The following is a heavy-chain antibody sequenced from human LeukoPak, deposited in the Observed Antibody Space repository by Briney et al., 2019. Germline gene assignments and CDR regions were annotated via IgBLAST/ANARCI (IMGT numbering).Heavy chain of an antibody. J-gene: IGHJ6*03. CDR1: GFTFSSYW. D-gene: IGHD3-3*01. CDR3: ARVMAGYYDFWSGYFLDPYYYYMDV. CDR2: INSDGSST. V-gene: IGHV3-74*01. Sequence: GRSLRLSCAASGFTFSSYWMHWVRQAPGKGLVWVSRINSDGSSTSYADSVKGRFTISRDNAKNTLYLQMNSLRAEDTAVYYCARVMAGYYDFWSGYFLDPYYYYMDVWGKGTTVTVSS.